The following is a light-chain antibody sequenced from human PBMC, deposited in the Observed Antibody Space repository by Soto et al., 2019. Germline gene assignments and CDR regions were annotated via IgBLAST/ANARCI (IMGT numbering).Light chain of an antibody. Sequence: QSALTQPASVSGSPGQSITISCTGTSSDVGGYNYVSWYQQHPGKAPKLMIYEVSNRPSGVSNRFSGSKSGNTASLTISGLQAEDEADYYCSSYTSRSTLLVFGGGTQLTVL. CDR2: EVS. CDR1: SSDVGGYNY. CDR3: SSYTSRSTLLV. J-gene: IGLJ2*01. V-gene: IGLV2-14*01.